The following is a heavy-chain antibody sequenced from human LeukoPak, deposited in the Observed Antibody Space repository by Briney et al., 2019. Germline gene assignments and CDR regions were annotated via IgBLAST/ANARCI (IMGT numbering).Heavy chain of an antibody. D-gene: IGHD4-17*01. CDR2: ISYDRREK. CDR3: AKDHRPHDYGLNCFDY. J-gene: IGHJ4*02. CDR1: GFTFSSYA. Sequence: PGGSLRLSCAASGFTFSSYAMHWVRQAPGKGLEWVALISYDRREKYYADSVKGRFTISRDNSKSTLYLQMNSLTIKDTALYLCAKDHRPHDYGLNCFDYWGLGTLVTVSS. V-gene: IGHV3-30*07.